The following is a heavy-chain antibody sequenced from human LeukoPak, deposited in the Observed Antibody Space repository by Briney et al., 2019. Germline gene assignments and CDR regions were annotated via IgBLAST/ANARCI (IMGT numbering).Heavy chain of an antibody. V-gene: IGHV1-46*01. CDR2: INPSGGST. CDR1: GYTFTSYY. J-gene: IGHJ4*02. CDR3: ARDPGGYNFLGVSN. Sequence: GASVKVSCKASGYTFTSYYMHWVRQAPGQGLEWMGIINPSGGSTSYAQKFQGRVTMTRDTSTSTAYMELRSLGSDDTAVYYCARDPGGYNFLGVSNWGQGTLVTVSS. D-gene: IGHD5-24*01.